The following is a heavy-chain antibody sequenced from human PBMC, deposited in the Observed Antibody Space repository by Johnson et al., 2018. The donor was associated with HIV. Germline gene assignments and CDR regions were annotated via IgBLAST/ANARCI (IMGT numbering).Heavy chain of an antibody. Sequence: EVQLVESGGGLVQPGGSLRLSCAASGFTFSDHYMDWVRQAPGKGLEWVGRTRNKANSYTTEYAASVKGRFTISRDDSKNSLYLQMNSLKTEDTAVYYCARVGQQSNAFDIWGRGTRVTVSS. CDR1: GFTFSDHY. V-gene: IGHV3-72*01. CDR3: ARVGQQSNAFDI. D-gene: IGHD6-13*01. J-gene: IGHJ3*02. CDR2: TRNKANSYTT.